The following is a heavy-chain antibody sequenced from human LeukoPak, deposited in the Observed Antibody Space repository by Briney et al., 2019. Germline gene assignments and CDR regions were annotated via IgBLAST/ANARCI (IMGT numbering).Heavy chain of an antibody. V-gene: IGHV3-11*04. CDR3: SRGPLPVTYSYDY. CDR1: GFTFSDYY. D-gene: IGHD5-18*01. Sequence: GGSLRLSCAASGFTFSDYYMSWVRQAPGKGLEWVSYISSSATTIYYADSVKGRFTISRDNAKNSLYLQMNSLRADDTAVYYCSRGPLPVTYSYDYWGQGTLVTVSS. CDR2: ISSSATTI. J-gene: IGHJ4*02.